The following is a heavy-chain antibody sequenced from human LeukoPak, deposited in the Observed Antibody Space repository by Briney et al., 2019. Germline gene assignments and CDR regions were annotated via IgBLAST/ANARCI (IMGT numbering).Heavy chain of an antibody. CDR2: INHSGST. V-gene: IGHV4-34*01. Sequence: SETLSLTCAVYGGSFSGYYWSWIRQPPGKGLEWIGEINHSGSTNYNPSLKSRVTISVDTSKNQFPLKLSSVTAADTAVYYCARGRPATVPDYWGQGTLVTVSS. J-gene: IGHJ4*02. D-gene: IGHD2-2*01. CDR1: GGSFSGYY. CDR3: ARGRPATVPDY.